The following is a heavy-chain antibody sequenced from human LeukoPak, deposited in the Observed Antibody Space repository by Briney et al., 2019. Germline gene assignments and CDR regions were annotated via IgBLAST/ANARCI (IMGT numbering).Heavy chain of an antibody. CDR3: ARLWSEGNWENWFDP. J-gene: IGHJ5*02. D-gene: IGHD3-3*01. CDR2: IYYSGNT. CDR1: GGSISSYY. V-gene: IGHV4-59*01. Sequence: SETLSLTCTVSGGSISSYYWSWIRQPPGKGLVWIGYIYYSGNTNYNPSLKSRVTISVDTSKNQFSLKLSSVTAADTAVYYCARLWSEGNWENWFDPWGQGTLVTVSS.